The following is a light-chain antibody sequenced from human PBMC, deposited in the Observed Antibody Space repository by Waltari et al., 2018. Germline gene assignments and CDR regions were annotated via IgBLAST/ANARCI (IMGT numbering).Light chain of an antibody. CDR1: QSISIY. V-gene: IGKV1-39*01. CDR3: QQSYSTPRT. Sequence: DIQMTQSPSSLSASVRYRVTITCRASQSISIYFNWYQQKPGRAPKLLIYAASSLQSEVPSRFSGSGSGTDFTLTISSLQPEDFATYYCQQSYSTPRTFGQGTKVEIK. J-gene: IGKJ1*01. CDR2: AAS.